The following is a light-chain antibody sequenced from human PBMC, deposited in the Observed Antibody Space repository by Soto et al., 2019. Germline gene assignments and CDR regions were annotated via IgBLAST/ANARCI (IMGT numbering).Light chain of an antibody. J-gene: IGKJ2*01. CDR3: QQYHSLYT. Sequence: DIQMTQSPSTLSASVGDRVTITCRASESVSVWLAWYQQNPGKAPKLLIYKASTLESGVPSRFSGSGSGTEFTLTVSSLQPYDFATYYCQQYHSLYTFGQGTKLEIK. CDR2: KAS. CDR1: ESVSVW. V-gene: IGKV1-5*03.